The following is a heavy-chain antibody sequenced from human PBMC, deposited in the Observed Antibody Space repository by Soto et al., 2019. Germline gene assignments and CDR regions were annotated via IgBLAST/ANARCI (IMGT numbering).Heavy chain of an antibody. CDR2: IYWDDDK. D-gene: IGHD2-8*01. J-gene: IGHJ5*02. V-gene: IGHV2-5*02. CDR1: GFSLSTSGVT. Sequence: QITLKESGPTLVKPTQTLTLTCTFSGFSLSTSGVTVGWIRQPPGKALEWLALIYWDDDKRYSPSLKSRLTXTXXTSKHQVVLTMTNMDPVDTATYYCAHLATGVWFDPWGQGTLVTVSS. CDR3: AHLATGVWFDP.